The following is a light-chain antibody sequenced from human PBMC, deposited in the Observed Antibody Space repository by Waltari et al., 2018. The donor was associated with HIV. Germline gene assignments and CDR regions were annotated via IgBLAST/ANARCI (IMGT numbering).Light chain of an antibody. CDR2: GKN. CDR1: SLRRYY. J-gene: IGLJ3*02. V-gene: IGLV3-19*01. CDR3: NSRDSSGNHWV. Sequence: SSELTQDPAVSVALGQTVRITCQGDSLRRYYASWYQQKPGQAPVLVIYGKNNRPSGIPDRFSCSSSGNTASLTITGAQAEDEADYYCNSRDSSGNHWVFGGGTKLTVL.